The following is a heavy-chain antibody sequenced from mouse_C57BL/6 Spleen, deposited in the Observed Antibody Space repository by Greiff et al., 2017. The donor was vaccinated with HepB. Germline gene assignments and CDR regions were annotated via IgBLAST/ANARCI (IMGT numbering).Heavy chain of an antibody. V-gene: IGHV5-15*01. CDR3: ARLYSNFAWFAY. D-gene: IGHD2-5*01. CDR1: GFTFSDYG. CDR2: ISNLAYSI. J-gene: IGHJ3*01. Sequence: EVQGVESGGGLVQPGGSLKLSCAASGFTFSDYGMAWVRQAPRKGPEWVAFISNLAYSIYYADTVTGRFTISRENAKNTLYLEMSSLRSEDTAMYYCARLYSNFAWFAYWGQGTLVTVSA.